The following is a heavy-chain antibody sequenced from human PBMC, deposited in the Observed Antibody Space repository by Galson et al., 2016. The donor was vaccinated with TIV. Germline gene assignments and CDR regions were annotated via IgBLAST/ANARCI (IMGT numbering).Heavy chain of an antibody. CDR1: GYGFSHYW. V-gene: IGHV5-51*03. D-gene: IGHD3-3*01. CDR2: IYPGDSTV. J-gene: IGHJ5*02. Sequence: QSGAEVKKPGESLRISCQASGYGFSHYWVAWVRQLPGKGLEWMGIIYPGDSTVRYSPSFQGQVTISVDKSLSSAYLQWSSLKASDTAMYFCARREGYDDGSGYYPDIRWFDHWGQGTLVTVSS. CDR3: ARREGYDDGSGYYPDIRWFDH.